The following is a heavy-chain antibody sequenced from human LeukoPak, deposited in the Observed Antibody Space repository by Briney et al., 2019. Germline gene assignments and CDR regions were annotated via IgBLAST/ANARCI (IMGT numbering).Heavy chain of an antibody. CDR2: IYPTGST. V-gene: IGHV4-38-2*02. J-gene: IGHJ5*02. D-gene: IGHD6-13*01. Sequence: SETLSLTCTVSGDSISSGYYWGWIRQPPGKGLEWTGNIYPTGSTYYNPSLKSRVTISVDTSKNQFSLKVSSVSAADTAVYYCARAYSSSWYWNWFDPWGQGTLVTVSS. CDR1: GDSISSGYY. CDR3: ARAYSSSWYWNWFDP.